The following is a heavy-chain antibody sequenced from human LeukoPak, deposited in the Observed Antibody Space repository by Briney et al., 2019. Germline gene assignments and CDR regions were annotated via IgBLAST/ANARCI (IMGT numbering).Heavy chain of an antibody. CDR2: IYSDGTT. J-gene: IGHJ4*02. CDR1: GFTFVSYW. V-gene: IGHV3-53*01. CDR3: ARDSDGFFDF. D-gene: IGHD3-3*01. Sequence: GGSLRLSCAASGFTFVSYWMHWVRQAPGKGLEWVSVIYSDGTTYYADSVKGRFTISRDNSKNTLYLQMNSLRAEDTAVYYCARDSDGFFDFWGQGTLVTVSS.